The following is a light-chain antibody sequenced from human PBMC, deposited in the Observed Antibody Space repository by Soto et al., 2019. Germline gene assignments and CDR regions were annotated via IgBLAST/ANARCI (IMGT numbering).Light chain of an antibody. CDR3: QTYNNAPWA. V-gene: IGKV1-27*01. CDR1: QGISNY. J-gene: IGKJ1*01. Sequence: DIQMTQSPSSLSASVGDRVTITCRASQGISNYLAWYQQQPGKVPKLLIYVASTLKSGVPSRFSGSGSGTDFALTISSLQPEDVATYYCQTYNNAPWAFGQGTKVEIK. CDR2: VAS.